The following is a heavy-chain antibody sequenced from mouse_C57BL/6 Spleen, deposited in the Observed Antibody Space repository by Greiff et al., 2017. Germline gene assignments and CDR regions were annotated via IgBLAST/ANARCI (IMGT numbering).Heavy chain of an antibody. CDR2: ISDGGSYT. D-gene: IGHD3-3*01. CDR3: AREGGGTKAWFAY. CDR1: GFTFSSYA. Sequence: EVKLMESGGGLVKPGGSLKLSCAASGFTFSSYAMSWVRQTPEKRLEWVATISDGGSYTYYPDNVKGRFTISRDNAKNNLYLQMSHLKSEDTAMYYCAREGGGTKAWFAYWGQGTLVTVSA. J-gene: IGHJ3*01. V-gene: IGHV5-4*01.